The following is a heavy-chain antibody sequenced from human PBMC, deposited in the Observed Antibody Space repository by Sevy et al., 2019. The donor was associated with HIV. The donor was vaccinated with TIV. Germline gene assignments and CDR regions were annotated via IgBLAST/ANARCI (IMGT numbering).Heavy chain of an antibody. V-gene: IGHV1-18*01. CDR2: ISAYNGNK. CDR3: ARYRITVFGVVEYYFDY. Sequence: ASVKVSCKASGYTFTSYGISWVRQAPGQGLEWMGWISAYNGNKNYAQKLQCRVTMTTDTSTSTAYMELRSLRSDDTAVYYCARYRITVFGVVEYYFDYWGQGTLVTVSS. CDR1: GYTFTSYG. D-gene: IGHD3-3*01. J-gene: IGHJ4*02.